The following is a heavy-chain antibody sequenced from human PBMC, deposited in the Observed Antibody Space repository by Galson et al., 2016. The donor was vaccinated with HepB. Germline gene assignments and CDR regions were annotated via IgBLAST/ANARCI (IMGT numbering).Heavy chain of an antibody. D-gene: IGHD2-2*03. Sequence: SVKVSCKASGYTFTVYFIHWVRQAPGQALEWMGWINPNSGVTSHAQSFQGRVAMTRDTSIATVYMELRRLTSDDTAVYYCARVDSSLDHWGQGTLVTVSS. CDR2: INPNSGVT. CDR3: ARVDSSLDH. J-gene: IGHJ4*02. V-gene: IGHV1-2*02. CDR1: GYTFTVYF.